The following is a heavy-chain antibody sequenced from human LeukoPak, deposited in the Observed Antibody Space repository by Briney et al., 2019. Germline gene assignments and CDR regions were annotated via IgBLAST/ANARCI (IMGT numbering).Heavy chain of an antibody. Sequence: QSGGSLRLSCAVSGFTFSGYGMHWVRQAPGKGLEWVAVISYDGSNKYYSDSVKGRFTISRDNSKNTLYLQMNSLRAEDTAVYYCAKDRGFGVFFQYYFDYWGQGTLVTVSS. V-gene: IGHV3-30*18. CDR3: AKDRGFGVFFQYYFDY. J-gene: IGHJ4*02. CDR2: ISYDGSNK. CDR1: GFTFSGYG. D-gene: IGHD3-10*01.